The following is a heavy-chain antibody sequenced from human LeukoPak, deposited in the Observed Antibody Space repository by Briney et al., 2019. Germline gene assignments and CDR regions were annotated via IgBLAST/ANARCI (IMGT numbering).Heavy chain of an antibody. D-gene: IGHD3-10*01. V-gene: IGHV4-4*07. CDR2: IYNGGII. CDR1: GDSISRYY. Sequence: SETLSLTCTVSGDSISRYYWSWIRQPAGKGLEWIGRIYNGGIITYNPSLKSRVTMSIDTSNHQFSLRLRFVTAADTAVYYCARDSGTTGEVKFDPWGQGTLVTVSS. J-gene: IGHJ5*02. CDR3: ARDSGTTGEVKFDP.